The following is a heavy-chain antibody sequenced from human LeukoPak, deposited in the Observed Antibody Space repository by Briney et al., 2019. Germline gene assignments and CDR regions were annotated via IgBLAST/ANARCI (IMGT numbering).Heavy chain of an antibody. D-gene: IGHD3-9*01. CDR1: GFTFSSYA. V-gene: IGHV3-30*04. CDR2: ISYDGSNK. CDR3: AKSPYFDWLLTFVNYYYMDV. Sequence: GGSLRLSCAASGFTFSSYAMHWVRQAPGKGLEWVAVISYDGSNKYYADSVKGRFTISRDNSKNTLYLQMNSLRAEDTAVYYCAKSPYFDWLLTFVNYYYMDVWGKGTTVTISS. J-gene: IGHJ6*03.